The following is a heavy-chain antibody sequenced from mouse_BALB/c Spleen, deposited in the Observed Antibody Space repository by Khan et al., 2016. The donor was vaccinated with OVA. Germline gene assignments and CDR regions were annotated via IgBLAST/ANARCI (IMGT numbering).Heavy chain of an antibody. V-gene: IGHV14-1*02. Sequence: VQLQQSGAELVRPGALVKLSCKASGFNIKDYYILWVKQRPEQGLEWIGWIDPENGNTIYDPKFQGKASITADTSSNAAYLQLSSLTSEDTAVYYGARRGYGNYWFAYWGQGTLVTVSA. J-gene: IGHJ3*01. CDR1: GFNIKDYY. D-gene: IGHD2-1*01. CDR2: IDPENGNT. CDR3: ARRGYGNYWFAY.